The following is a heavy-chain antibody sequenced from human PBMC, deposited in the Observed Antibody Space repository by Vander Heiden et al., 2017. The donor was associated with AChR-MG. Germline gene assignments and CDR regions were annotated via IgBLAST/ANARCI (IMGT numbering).Heavy chain of an antibody. CDR2: IYSGGST. CDR1: GFTGSSTY. V-gene: IGHV3-66*01. CDR3: ATESGWELIGYGMDV. J-gene: IGHJ6*02. Sequence: EVQLVESGGGLVQPGGSLRLSCAASGFTGSSTYMGWVRQAPGKGLGWVSVIYSGGSTYYADSVKGRFTISRDNSKNTLYLQMNSLRAEDTAVYYCATESGWELIGYGMDVWGQGTTVTVSS. D-gene: IGHD1-26*01.